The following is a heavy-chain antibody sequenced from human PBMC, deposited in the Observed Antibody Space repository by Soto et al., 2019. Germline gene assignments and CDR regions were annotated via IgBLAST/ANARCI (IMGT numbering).Heavy chain of an antibody. J-gene: IGHJ4*02. V-gene: IGHV3-23*01. Sequence: EVQLLESGGGLVQPGGSLRLSCAASGFPFSTYAMSWARRAPGKGREWVSAISGSGGTTFYADSVKGRFTISRDNSRNTLYLQMNSLRAEDTALYYCAMARPGTAFRGFDYWGQGTLVTVSS. CDR2: ISGSGGTT. D-gene: IGHD1-7*01. CDR1: GFPFSTYA. CDR3: AMARPGTAFRGFDY.